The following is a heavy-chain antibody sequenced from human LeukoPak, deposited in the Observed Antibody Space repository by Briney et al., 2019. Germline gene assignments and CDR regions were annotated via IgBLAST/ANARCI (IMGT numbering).Heavy chain of an antibody. J-gene: IGHJ4*02. D-gene: IGHD7-27*01. CDR3: ARSAGEAYYFDY. V-gene: IGHV1-69*13. CDR1: GYTFTSYD. Sequence: GASVKVSCKASGYTFTSYDINWMRQAPGQGLEWMGGIIPIFGTANYAQKFQGRVTITADESTSTAYMELSSLRSEDTAVYYCARSAGEAYYFDYWGQGTLVTVSS. CDR2: IIPIFGTA.